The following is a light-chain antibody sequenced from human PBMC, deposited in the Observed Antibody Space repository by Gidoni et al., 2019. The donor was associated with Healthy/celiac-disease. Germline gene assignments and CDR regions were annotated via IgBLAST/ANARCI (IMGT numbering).Light chain of an antibody. J-gene: IGLJ3*02. CDR3: QSYDSSIRV. CDR1: SGSIASNY. CDR2: EDN. V-gene: IGLV6-57*01. Sequence: NFMLTQPHSVSESPGKTVTISCTRSSGSIASNYVQWYQQRPGSSPTTVIYEDNQRPSGVPDRFSGSIDSSSSSASLTISGLKTEDEADYYCQSYDSSIRVFGGGTKLTVL.